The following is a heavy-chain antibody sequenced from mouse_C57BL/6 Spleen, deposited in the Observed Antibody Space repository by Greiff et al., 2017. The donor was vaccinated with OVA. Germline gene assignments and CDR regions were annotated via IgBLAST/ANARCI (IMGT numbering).Heavy chain of an antibody. J-gene: IGHJ2*01. CDR3: ARRELGRVYFDY. Sequence: QVQLQQSGAELVKPGASVKLSCKASGYTFTSYWMQWVKQRPGQGLEWIGEIDPSDSYTNYNQKFKGKATLTVDTSSSTAYMQLSSLTSEDSAVYYCARRELGRVYFDYWGQGTTLTVSS. D-gene: IGHD4-1*01. CDR2: IDPSDSYT. CDR1: GYTFTSYW. V-gene: IGHV1-50*01.